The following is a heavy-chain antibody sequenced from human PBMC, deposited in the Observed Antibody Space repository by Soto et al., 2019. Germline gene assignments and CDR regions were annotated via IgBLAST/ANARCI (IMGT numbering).Heavy chain of an antibody. Sequence: QLHLQESGPGLVKPSETLSLICTVSGGSISSSSYYWGWIRQPPGKGLEWIGSIYYSGNTYYSSSLKDRVTISLATPKNQFSLRLSSVTAADTAIYYCARPVGTTVTFNYFDPWGQGTLVTVSS. CDR3: ARPVGTTVTFNYFDP. CDR1: GGSISSSSYY. J-gene: IGHJ5*02. V-gene: IGHV4-39*01. CDR2: IYYSGNT. D-gene: IGHD4-17*01.